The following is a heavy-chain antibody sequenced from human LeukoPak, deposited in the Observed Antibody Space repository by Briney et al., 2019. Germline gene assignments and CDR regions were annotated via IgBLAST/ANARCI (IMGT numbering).Heavy chain of an antibody. D-gene: IGHD2-2*01. CDR3: ARDIVVVRAAEADWFDP. Sequence: ASVKVSCKASGGTFSSYTISWVRQAPGQGLEWMGRIIPILGIANYAQKFQGRVTITADKSTSTAYMELSSLRSEDTAVYYCARDIVVVRAAEADWFDPWGQGTLVTVSS. V-gene: IGHV1-69*02. CDR2: IIPILGIA. J-gene: IGHJ5*02. CDR1: GGTFSSYT.